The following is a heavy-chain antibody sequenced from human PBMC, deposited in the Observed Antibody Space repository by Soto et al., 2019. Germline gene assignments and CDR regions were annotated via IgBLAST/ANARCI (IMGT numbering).Heavy chain of an antibody. V-gene: IGHV3-66*01. CDR2: IYSGGST. J-gene: IGHJ5*02. CDR1: GFTVSSNY. Sequence: EVQLVESGGGLVQTGGSLRLSCAASGFTVSSNYMSWVRQAPGKGLEWVSVIYSGGSTYYADSVKGRFTISRDNSKNTLYLQMNSLRAEDTAVYYCARMGDSSGYSGCFDPWGQGTLVTVSS. CDR3: ARMGDSSGYSGCFDP. D-gene: IGHD3-22*01.